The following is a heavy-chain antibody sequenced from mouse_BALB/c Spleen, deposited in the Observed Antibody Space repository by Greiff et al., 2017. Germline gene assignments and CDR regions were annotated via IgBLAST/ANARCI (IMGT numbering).Heavy chain of an antibody. Sequence: LVESGAELVKPGASVKLSCTASGFNIKDTYMHWVKQRPEQGLEWIGRIDPANGNTKYDPKFQGKATITADTSSNTAYLQLSSLTSEDTAVYYCARSVTTVGNYWGQGTTLTVSS. J-gene: IGHJ2*01. D-gene: IGHD1-1*01. CDR2: IDPANGNT. CDR1: GFNIKDTY. CDR3: ARSVTTVGNY. V-gene: IGHV14-3*02.